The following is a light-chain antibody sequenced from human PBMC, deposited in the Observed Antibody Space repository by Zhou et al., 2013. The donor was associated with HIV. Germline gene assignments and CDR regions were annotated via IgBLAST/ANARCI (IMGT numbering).Light chain of an antibody. V-gene: IGKV3-20*01. CDR3: QQYGSSPRS. Sequence: EIVLTQSPGTLSLSPGERATLSCRASQSVSNNYLAWYQQKPGQAPRRLIYGASNRAAGIPDRFSGSGSGTDFTLTINRLEPEDVAVYYCQQYGSSPRSFAQGTK. J-gene: IGKJ2*04. CDR2: GAS. CDR1: QSVSNNY.